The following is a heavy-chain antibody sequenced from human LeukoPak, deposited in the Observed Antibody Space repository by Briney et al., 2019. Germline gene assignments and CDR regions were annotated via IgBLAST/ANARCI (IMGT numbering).Heavy chain of an antibody. J-gene: IGHJ5*01. CDR2: ISGSGHDI. D-gene: IGHD6-6*01. CDR1: GFTFSDSY. V-gene: IGHV3-11*04. CDR3: RRHPRHFDS. Sequence: GGSLRLSCAASGFTFSDSYMTWVRQAPGKGVEWVAYISGSGHDINYSDSVKGRFTISRDNARNSLYLQMSSLRVEDTAVYYGRRHPRHFDSCGQGTLVTVSS.